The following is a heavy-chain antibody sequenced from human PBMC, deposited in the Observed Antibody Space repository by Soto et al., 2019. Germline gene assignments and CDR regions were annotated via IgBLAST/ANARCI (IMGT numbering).Heavy chain of an antibody. CDR3: ARNYRYTSGWYAENYFDY. Sequence: SQTLSLTCAISGDSVSSNSAAWNLIRQSPSRGLEWLGRTYYRSKSYNDYAVSVKSRITINPDASKNQFSLQLNSVTPEDTAVYYCARNYRYTSGWYAENYFDYWGQGTLVTVSS. J-gene: IGHJ4*02. D-gene: IGHD6-19*01. CDR1: GDSVSSNSAA. CDR2: TYYRSKSYN. V-gene: IGHV6-1*01.